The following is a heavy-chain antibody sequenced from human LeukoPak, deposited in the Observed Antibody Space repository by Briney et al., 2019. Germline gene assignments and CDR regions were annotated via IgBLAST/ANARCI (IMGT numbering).Heavy chain of an antibody. CDR1: GYTFTSYD. J-gene: IGHJ4*02. Sequence: ASVKVSCKASGYTFTSYDINWVRQATGQGLEWMGWINPNSGGTNYAQKFQGRVTMTRDTSISTAYMELSRLRSDDTAVYYCASPITGTGDLDYWGQGTLVTVSS. CDR2: INPNSGGT. D-gene: IGHD7-27*01. CDR3: ASPITGTGDLDY. V-gene: IGHV1-2*02.